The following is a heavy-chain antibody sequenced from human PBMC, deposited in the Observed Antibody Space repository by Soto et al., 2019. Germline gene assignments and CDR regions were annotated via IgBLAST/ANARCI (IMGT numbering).Heavy chain of an antibody. CDR3: ARGDYGGNSDDY. V-gene: IGHV4-34*01. CDR1: GGSFSAYY. Sequence: SETLSLTCAVYGGSFSAYYWSWIRQSPGKGLEWIGEINHSGSTNYNPSLKSRVIISVDTSKNQFSLKLSSVTAADTAVYYCARGDYGGNSDDYWGRGTLVTGSS. J-gene: IGHJ4*02. CDR2: INHSGST. D-gene: IGHD4-17*01.